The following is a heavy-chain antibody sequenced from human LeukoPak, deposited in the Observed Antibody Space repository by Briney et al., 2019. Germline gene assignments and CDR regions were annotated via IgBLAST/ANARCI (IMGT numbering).Heavy chain of an antibody. D-gene: IGHD3-9*01. Sequence: SQTLSLTCAISGDIVSNNTAAWSWIRQSPSRGLEWLGRTYYRSKWYFDYAISVKSRISIDPETSKNQVSLHLNSVTPEDTAVYYCARLRRYIKQATSGMDVWGQGITVTVSS. CDR3: ARLRRYIKQATSGMDV. V-gene: IGHV6-1*01. CDR2: TYYRSKWYF. CDR1: GDIVSNNTAA. J-gene: IGHJ6*02.